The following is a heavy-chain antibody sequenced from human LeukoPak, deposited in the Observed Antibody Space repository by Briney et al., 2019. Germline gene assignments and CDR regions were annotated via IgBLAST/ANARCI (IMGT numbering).Heavy chain of an antibody. CDR1: GDSVSSNSAA. J-gene: IGHJ4*02. Sequence: SQTLSLTCAISGDSVSSNSAARNWIRQSPSRGLEWLGRTYYRSKWYNDYAVSVKSRISINPDTSKNQFSLQLDSVTPEDTAVYYCARATGQEEWLSWGIFDYWGQGTLVTVSS. CDR2: TYYRSKWYN. D-gene: IGHD6-19*01. CDR3: ARATGQEEWLSWGIFDY. V-gene: IGHV6-1*01.